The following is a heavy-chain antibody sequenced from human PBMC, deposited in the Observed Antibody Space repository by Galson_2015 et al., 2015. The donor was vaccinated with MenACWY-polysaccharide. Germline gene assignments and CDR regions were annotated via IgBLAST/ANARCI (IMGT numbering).Heavy chain of an antibody. V-gene: IGHV1-8*01. D-gene: IGHD2-21*01. J-gene: IGHJ4*02. CDR3: ARIIARKYTFADS. Sequence: SVKVSCKASGYKFISYDINWVRQASGQGLEWMGWMNPNSGNTGYAQKFQGRVAMTRDTATSTAYMELRMLRYDDTAVYYCARIIARKYTFADSWGQGTLVSVS. CDR1: GYKFISYD. CDR2: MNPNSGNT.